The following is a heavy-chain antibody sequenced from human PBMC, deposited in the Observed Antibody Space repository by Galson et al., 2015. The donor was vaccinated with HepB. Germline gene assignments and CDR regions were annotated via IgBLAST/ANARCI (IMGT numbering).Heavy chain of an antibody. Sequence: SVKVSCKVSGYTLTELSMHWVRQAPGKGLEWMGGFDPEDGETIYAQKFQGRVTMTEDTSTDTAYMELSSLRSEDTAVYYCATDVAAAGGFDYWGQGTLVTVSS. J-gene: IGHJ4*02. CDR3: ATDVAAAGGFDY. CDR2: FDPEDGET. CDR1: GYTLTELS. V-gene: IGHV1-24*01. D-gene: IGHD6-13*01.